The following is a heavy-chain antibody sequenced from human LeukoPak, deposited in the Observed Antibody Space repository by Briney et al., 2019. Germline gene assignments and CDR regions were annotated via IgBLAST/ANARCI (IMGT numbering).Heavy chain of an antibody. CDR3: TRDPSRGYGMDV. CDR2: IYPTGDT. V-gene: IGHV4-4*02. J-gene: IGHJ6*02. CDR1: GGSISNANW. Sequence: PSETLSLTCAVSGGSISNANWWTWVRQTPGKGLEWIGEIYPTGDTNYNPSLKSRVTMSMDKSKNQYSLKLTSMTAADTAVYYCTRDPSRGYGMDVWGPGITVAVSS.